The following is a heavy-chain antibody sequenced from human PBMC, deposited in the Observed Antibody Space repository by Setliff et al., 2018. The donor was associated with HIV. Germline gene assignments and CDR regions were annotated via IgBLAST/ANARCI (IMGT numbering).Heavy chain of an antibody. CDR1: GGSISSYY. D-gene: IGHD2-21*02. J-gene: IGHJ4*02. CDR2: IYHSGST. V-gene: IGHV4-59*04. CDR3: AISIVGVTSEMY. Sequence: KPSETLSLTCTVSGGSISSYYWSWIRQPPGKGLEWIGYIYHSGSTYYNPSLKSRVTVSVDTSKTQYSLKMISVTAADTAMYYCAISIVGVTSEMYWAQGTLVTVSS.